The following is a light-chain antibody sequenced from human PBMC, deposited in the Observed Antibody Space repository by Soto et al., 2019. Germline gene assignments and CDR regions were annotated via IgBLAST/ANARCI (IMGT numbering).Light chain of an antibody. CDR3: QQYKKWPLT. V-gene: IGKV3-15*01. CDR1: ESVSNN. J-gene: IGKJ4*01. Sequence: EIVMTQSPATLSVSPGERATLSCRASESVSNNLAWYQQKFGQAPRLLIYHASTRATGVPARFSGSGSGTELTLTISSLQSEDFALYYCQQYKKWPLTFGGGTKVEIK. CDR2: HAS.